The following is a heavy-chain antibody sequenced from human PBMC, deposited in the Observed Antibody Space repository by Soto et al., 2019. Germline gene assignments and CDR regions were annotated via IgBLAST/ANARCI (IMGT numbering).Heavy chain of an antibody. J-gene: IGHJ4*02. CDR1: GFTFSSYA. CDR2: ISGSGGST. Sequence: QPGGSLRLSCAASGFTFSSYAMSWVRQAPGEGLEWVSAISGSGGSTYYADSVKGRFTISRDNSKNTLYLQMNSLRAEDTAVYYCAKDRKMATITFFDYWGQGTLVTVSS. D-gene: IGHD5-12*01. V-gene: IGHV3-23*01. CDR3: AKDRKMATITFFDY.